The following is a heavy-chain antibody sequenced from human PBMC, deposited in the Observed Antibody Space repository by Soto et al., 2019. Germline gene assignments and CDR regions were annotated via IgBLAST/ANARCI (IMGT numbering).Heavy chain of an antibody. CDR1: GGSISSSSYY. D-gene: IGHD3-16*01. V-gene: IGHV4-39*01. CDR2: IYYSGIT. Sequence: SETLSLTCTVSGGSISSSSYYWGWIGHPPGKGLEWIGSIYYSGITYYNPSLKSRVTISVDTSKNQFSLKLSSVTAADTAVYYCARHIYDYVWGSSPDYWGQGTLVTVSS. J-gene: IGHJ4*02. CDR3: ARHIYDYVWGSSPDY.